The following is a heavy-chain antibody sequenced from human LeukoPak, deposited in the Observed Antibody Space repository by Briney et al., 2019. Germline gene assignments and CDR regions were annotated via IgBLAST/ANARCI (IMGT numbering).Heavy chain of an antibody. D-gene: IGHD2-21*02. V-gene: IGHV3-74*01. J-gene: IGHJ4*02. CDR3: VTGCGGDCYGLDY. Sequence: GGSLRLSCVASGLTFRNYWMHWVRHAPGKGLVWVSYSNRDGTRTTYADSVKGRFTISRDNAKNTLYLEMTSLRDEDTAVYYCVTGCGGDCYGLDYWGQGTLVTVSS. CDR2: SNRDGTRT. CDR1: GLTFRNYW.